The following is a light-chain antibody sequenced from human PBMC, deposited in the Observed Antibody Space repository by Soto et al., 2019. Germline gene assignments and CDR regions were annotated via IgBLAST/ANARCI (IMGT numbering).Light chain of an antibody. CDR2: GAS. CDR1: QSVSSSY. V-gene: IGKV3-20*01. Sequence: EIVLTQSPGTLSLSPGERATLSCRASQSVSSSYLAWYQQNPGQAPRRLIYGASSRATGIPDRFSGSGSGTDFTLTISRLEPEDFAVYSCQQYGSSPPWTFGQGTKVEIK. CDR3: QQYGSSPPWT. J-gene: IGKJ1*01.